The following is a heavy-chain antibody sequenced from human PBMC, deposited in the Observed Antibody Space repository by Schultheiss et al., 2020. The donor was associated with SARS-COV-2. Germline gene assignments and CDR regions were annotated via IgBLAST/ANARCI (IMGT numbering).Heavy chain of an antibody. V-gene: IGHV1-69*06. D-gene: IGHD1-1*01. CDR2: IIPIFNTT. CDR3: ASSDSGTAMG. CDR1: GYTLSDYY. Sequence: SVKVSCKASGYTLSDYYIHWVRQAPGQGLEWMGGIIPIFNTTYYAQKFQGRVTIAADKSTSTAYMELSSLRSEDTAVYYCASSDSGTAMGWGQGTLVTVSS. J-gene: IGHJ4*02.